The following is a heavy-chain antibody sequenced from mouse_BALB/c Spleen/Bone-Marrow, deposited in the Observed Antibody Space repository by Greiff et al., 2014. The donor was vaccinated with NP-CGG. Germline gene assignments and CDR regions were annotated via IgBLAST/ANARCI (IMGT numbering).Heavy chain of an antibody. D-gene: IGHD3-1*01. CDR2: ISSAGSHT. CDR3: VRDSSGYFDY. J-gene: IGHJ2*01. Sequence: EVQVVESGGGLVKPGGSLKLSCAASGFTFSWYAMSWVRQSPEKRLEWVAEISSAGSHTYYPDTVTGRFTISRDNAKNTLYLEMSSLRSEDTAMYYCVRDSSGYFDYWGQGTTLTVSS. V-gene: IGHV5-9-4*01. CDR1: GFTFSWYA.